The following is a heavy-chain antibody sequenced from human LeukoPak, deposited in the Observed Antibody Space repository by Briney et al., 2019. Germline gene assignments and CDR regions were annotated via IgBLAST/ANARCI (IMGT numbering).Heavy chain of an antibody. CDR3: ARHVTGYYFDS. J-gene: IGHJ4*02. V-gene: IGHV4-59*08. CDR1: GGSISSYY. CDR2: IYYRGST. Sequence: PSETLSLTCTVSGGSISSYYWSWIRQPPGKGLEWIGYIYYRGSTNYSPSLKSRVTISVDTSKNQFSLKLSSVTAADTAVYYCARHVTGYYFDSWGQGTLVTVSS. D-gene: IGHD1-14*01.